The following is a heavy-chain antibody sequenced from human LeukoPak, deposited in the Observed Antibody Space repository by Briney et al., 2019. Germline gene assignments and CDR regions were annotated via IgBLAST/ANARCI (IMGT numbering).Heavy chain of an antibody. D-gene: IGHD1-14*01. CDR3: ARVTRDNDAFDI. J-gene: IGHJ3*02. V-gene: IGHV3-21*01. CDR1: GFTFSSYS. CDR2: ISSSSSYI. Sequence: GGSLRLSCAASGFTFSSYSMNWVRQAPGKGLEWVLSISSSSSYIYYADSVKGRFTISRDNAKNSLYLQMNSLRAEDTAVYYCARVTRDNDAFDIWGQGTMVTVSS.